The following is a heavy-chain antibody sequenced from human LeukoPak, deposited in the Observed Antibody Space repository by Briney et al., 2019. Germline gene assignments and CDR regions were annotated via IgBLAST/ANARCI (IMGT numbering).Heavy chain of an antibody. D-gene: IGHD3-10*01. J-gene: IGHJ4*02. CDR1: GFTLSSYA. V-gene: IGHV3-23*01. CDR2: ITGSGGST. CDR3: ANMIRGVI. Sequence: GSLRLSCAASGFTLSSYAMSWVRQAPGKGLEWVSGITGSGGSTYYADSVKGRFTISRDNSKDTLYLQMNSLRAEDTAVYYCANMIRGVIWGQGTLVTVSS.